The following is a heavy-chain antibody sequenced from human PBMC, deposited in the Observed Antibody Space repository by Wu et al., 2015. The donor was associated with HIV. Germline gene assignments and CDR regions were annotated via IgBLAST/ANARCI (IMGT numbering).Heavy chain of an antibody. D-gene: IGHD5-18*01. V-gene: IGHV1-8*01. CDR2: MNPNSGNT. J-gene: IGHJ4*02. CDR3: AGGGGRTSMDPFDY. Sequence: QVQLVQSGAEVKKPGASVKVSCKTSGYTFTSYDINWVRQATGQGLEWMAWMNPNSGNTGYAQKFQGRLTMTRNTSMSTAYMELSSLRSEDTAVYYCAGGGGRTSMDPFDYWGQGTLVTVSS. CDR1: GYTFTSYD.